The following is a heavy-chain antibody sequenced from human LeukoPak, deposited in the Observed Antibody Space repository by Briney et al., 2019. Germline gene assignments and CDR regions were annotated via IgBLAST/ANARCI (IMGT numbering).Heavy chain of an antibody. Sequence: SETLSLTCTVSGGSISTYYWGWIRHPPGKGLEWIGYIYYSGSTNYSPSLKSRVTMSVDTSKNHVSLRLTSVTAADTAVYYCARVTAESTGYYRFADYWGQGTLVTVSS. CDR2: IYYSGST. V-gene: IGHV4-59*01. CDR1: GGSISTYY. CDR3: ARVTAESTGYYRFADY. D-gene: IGHD3-22*01. J-gene: IGHJ4*02.